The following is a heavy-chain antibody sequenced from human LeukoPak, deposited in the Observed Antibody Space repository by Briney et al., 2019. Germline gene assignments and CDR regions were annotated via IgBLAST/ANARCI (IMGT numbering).Heavy chain of an antibody. J-gene: IGHJ2*01. CDR3: ARVGPYYYGSGSYLIPPYWYFDL. Sequence: SVKVSCKASGGTFSSYAISWVRQAPGQGLEWMGGIIPIFGTANYAQKFQGRVTITADESTSTAYLELSSLRSEDTDVYYCARVGPYYYGSGSYLIPPYWYFDLWGRGTLVTVSS. CDR1: GGTFSSYA. CDR2: IIPIFGTA. D-gene: IGHD3-10*01. V-gene: IGHV1-69*13.